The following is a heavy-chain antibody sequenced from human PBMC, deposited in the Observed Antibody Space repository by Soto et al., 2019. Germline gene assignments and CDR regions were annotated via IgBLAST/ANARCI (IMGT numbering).Heavy chain of an antibody. CDR1: GYSVPSNSAA. V-gene: IGHV6-1*01. CDR2: TYYRSKWYN. CDR3: AREAPIGLGGYFDY. D-gene: IGHD2-15*01. J-gene: IGHJ4*02. Sequence: PSTTLSLTCDISGYSVPSNSAALNLIRHSPSRGLEWLGRTYYRSKWYNDYAVSVKSRITINPDTSKNQFSLQLNSVTPEDTAVYYCAREAPIGLGGYFDYWGQGTLVTVS.